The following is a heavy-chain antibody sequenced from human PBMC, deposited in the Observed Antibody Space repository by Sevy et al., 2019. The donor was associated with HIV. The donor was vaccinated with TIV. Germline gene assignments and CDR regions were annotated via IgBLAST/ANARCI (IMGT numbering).Heavy chain of an antibody. CDR1: GFTFSSYW. J-gene: IGHJ3*02. Sequence: GGSLRLSCAASGFTFSSYWMSWVRQAPGKGLEWVANIKQDGSEKYYVDSVKGRFTISRDNAKNSLYLQMNSLRAEDTAVYYCARSLLYGDYGWRGAFDIWGQGTMVTVSS. V-gene: IGHV3-7*03. CDR3: ARSLLYGDYGWRGAFDI. CDR2: IKQDGSEK. D-gene: IGHD4-17*01.